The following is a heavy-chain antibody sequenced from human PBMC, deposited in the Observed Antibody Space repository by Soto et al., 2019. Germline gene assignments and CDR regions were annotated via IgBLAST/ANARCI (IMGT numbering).Heavy chain of an antibody. CDR1: GFTFSRYY. D-gene: IGHD2-2*01. Sequence: LRLSCAASGFTFSRYYMNWVRQAPGKGLEWVSSISTTSTYTHYADSLKGRFTISRDNAKKLLYLQMDSLRAEDTAVYYCARDDGLSSTNVKAFDIWGQGTKVTV. CDR3: ARDDGLSSTNVKAFDI. J-gene: IGHJ3*02. CDR2: ISTTSTYT. V-gene: IGHV3-21*01.